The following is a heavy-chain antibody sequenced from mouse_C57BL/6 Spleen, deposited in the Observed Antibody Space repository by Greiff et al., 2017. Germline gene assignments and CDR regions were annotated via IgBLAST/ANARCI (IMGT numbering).Heavy chain of an antibody. Sequence: ESGPGILQSSQTLSLTCSFSGFSLSTSGMGVSWIRQPSGKGLEWLAHLYWDDDKRYNPSLKSRLTISKDTSRNQVFLKITSVDTADTATYYCARIYYSNCVFYAMDYWGQGTSVTVSS. CDR2: LYWDDDK. CDR3: ARIYYSNCVFYAMDY. V-gene: IGHV8-12*01. J-gene: IGHJ4*01. D-gene: IGHD2-5*01. CDR1: GFSLSTSGMG.